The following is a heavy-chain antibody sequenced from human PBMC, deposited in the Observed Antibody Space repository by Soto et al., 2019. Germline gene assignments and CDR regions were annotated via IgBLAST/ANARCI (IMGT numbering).Heavy chain of an antibody. Sequence: QVQLQESGPGLVKPSGTLSLTCAVSGGSISSSDWCSWVRQPPGKGLEWIGEIYHGGNTNYNPSLKGRLTISIDKSKNQFSLKLTSVTAADTAVYYCARNRWLDTWGQGTLVTVSS. CDR3: ARNRWLDT. V-gene: IGHV4-4*02. CDR1: GGSISSSDW. J-gene: IGHJ5*02. CDR2: IYHGGNT.